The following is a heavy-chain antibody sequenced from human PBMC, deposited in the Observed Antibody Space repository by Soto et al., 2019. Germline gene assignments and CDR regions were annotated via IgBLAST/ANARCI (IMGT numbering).Heavy chain of an antibody. V-gene: IGHV3-15*07. D-gene: IGHD4-17*01. J-gene: IGHJ4*01. CDR2: VKSKTDGGTT. CDR1: GFIFSNAW. Sequence: EVHLVESGGGLVKPGGSLRLSCAASGFIFSNAWINWVRQAPGKGLEWVGRVKSKTDGGTTDFAAPVKGRFAISRDDSKNMVSLEMTRLKTEDTAIYYCTTDSYMTNIIVRFDYWGHGTLVTVSS. CDR3: TTDSYMTNIIVRFDY.